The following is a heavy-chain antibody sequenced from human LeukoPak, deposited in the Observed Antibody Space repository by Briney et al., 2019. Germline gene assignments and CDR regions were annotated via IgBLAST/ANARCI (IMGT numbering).Heavy chain of an antibody. D-gene: IGHD5-12*01. V-gene: IGHV3-21*06. CDR3: ARVHSGYGPDYIDH. Sequence: PGGSLRLSCAASGITVSNYGMTWVRQAPGKGLEWVSSISSTSGFISYADSVKGRFTISRDNAKSSLYLQMNSLRAEDTALYYCARVHSGYGPDYIDHWGQGTPVTVSS. CDR2: ISSTSGFI. CDR1: GITVSNYG. J-gene: IGHJ4*02.